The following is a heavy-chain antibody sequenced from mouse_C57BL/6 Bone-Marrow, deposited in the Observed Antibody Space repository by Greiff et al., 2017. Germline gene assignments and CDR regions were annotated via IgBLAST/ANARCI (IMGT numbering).Heavy chain of an antibody. V-gene: IGHV1-55*01. J-gene: IGHJ1*03. CDR3: ARKDYDWYCYV. CDR2: IYPGSGST. D-gene: IGHD2-4*01. CDR1: GYTFTSYW. Sequence: QVQLQQPGAELVKPGASVKMSCKASGYTFTSYWITWVKQRPGQGLEWIGDIYPGSGSTNYNEKFKGKATLTVDKSSSTAYMELSSLTSEDSAVYYCARKDYDWYCYVWGTGTTVTVSS.